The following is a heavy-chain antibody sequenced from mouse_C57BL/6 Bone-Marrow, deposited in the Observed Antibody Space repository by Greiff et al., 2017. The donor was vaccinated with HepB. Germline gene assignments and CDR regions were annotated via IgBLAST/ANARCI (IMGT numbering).Heavy chain of an antibody. J-gene: IGHJ4*01. CDR3: AGSSYGYYAMDY. D-gene: IGHD1-1*01. CDR1: GHTFTSYW. Sequence: QVQLQQPGAELVKPGASVKMSCKASGHTFTSYWITWVKQRPGQGLEWIGDIYPGSGSTNYNEKFKSKATLTVDTSSSTAYMQLSSLTSEDSAVYYCAGSSYGYYAMDYWGQGTSVTVSS. V-gene: IGHV1-55*01. CDR2: IYPGSGST.